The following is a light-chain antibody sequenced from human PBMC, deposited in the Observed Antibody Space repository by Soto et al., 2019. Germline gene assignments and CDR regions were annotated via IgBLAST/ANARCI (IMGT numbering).Light chain of an antibody. Sequence: AIRMTQSPSSFSASTGDRITITCRASESISGYLAWYQQKPGKAPKLLIYAASTLQSVVPSRFSGSGSETDFTLNVPFLQAADFAPYHSHQYYSYPYTFGQGTKLEIK. CDR2: AAS. V-gene: IGKV1-8*01. J-gene: IGKJ2*01. CDR1: ESISGY. CDR3: HQYYSYPYT.